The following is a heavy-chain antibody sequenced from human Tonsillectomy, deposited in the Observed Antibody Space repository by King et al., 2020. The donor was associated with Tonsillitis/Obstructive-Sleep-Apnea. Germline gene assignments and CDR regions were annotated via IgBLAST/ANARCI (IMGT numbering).Heavy chain of an antibody. J-gene: IGHJ6*03. D-gene: IGHD2-15*01. Sequence: VQLQQWGVGLLKPSETLSLTCAVYGGSFSGSYWSWIRQPPGKGLEWIGEINHSGSTNYNPSLKSRVTISVDTSKNQFSLKLSSVTAADTAVYYCARGDIVVVVAARDYYYYMDVWGKGTTVTVSS. V-gene: IGHV4-34*01. CDR1: GGSFSGSY. CDR2: INHSGST. CDR3: ARGDIVVVVAARDYYYYMDV.